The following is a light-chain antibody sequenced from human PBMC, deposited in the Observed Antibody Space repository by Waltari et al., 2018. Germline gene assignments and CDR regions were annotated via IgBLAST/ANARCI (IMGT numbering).Light chain of an antibody. CDR3: QQLNGYPRT. CDR2: DAS. Sequence: DIHLTQSPSFLSASVGDRVTITCRARQGIRSWLAWYQKKPGEAHKLLIYDASTLRSGVPSRFGGSESGAEFTLTINSLQPEDFASYYCQQLNGYPRTFGLGTKVQIK. V-gene: IGKV1-9*01. CDR1: QGIRSW. J-gene: IGKJ1*01.